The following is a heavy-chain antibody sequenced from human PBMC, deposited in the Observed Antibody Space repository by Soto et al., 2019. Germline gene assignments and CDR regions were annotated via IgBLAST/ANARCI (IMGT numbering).Heavy chain of an antibody. CDR2: IIPILGIA. D-gene: IGHD2-8*01. V-gene: IGHV1-69*04. Sequence: SVKVSCKASGGTFISYTISWVRQAPGQGLEWMGRIIPILGIANYEQKFQGRVTITADKSTSTAYMELSSLRSEDTAVYYCARDAPLHCTNGVCYVIDPWGQGTLVTVSS. CDR3: ARDAPLHCTNGVCYVIDP. CDR1: GGTFISYT. J-gene: IGHJ5*02.